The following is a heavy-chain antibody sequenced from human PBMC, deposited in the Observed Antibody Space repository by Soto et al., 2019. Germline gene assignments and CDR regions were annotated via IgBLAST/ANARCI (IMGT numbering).Heavy chain of an antibody. D-gene: IGHD6-19*01. Sequence: GASVKVSCKASGYTFTSYGISWVRQAPGQGLEWMGWISAYNGNTNYAQKLQGRVTMTTDTSTSTAYMELRSLRSDDTAVYYCARDEINIAVAEISYWGQGTLVTVSS. CDR3: ARDEINIAVAEISY. V-gene: IGHV1-18*01. CDR1: GYTFTSYG. CDR2: ISAYNGNT. J-gene: IGHJ4*02.